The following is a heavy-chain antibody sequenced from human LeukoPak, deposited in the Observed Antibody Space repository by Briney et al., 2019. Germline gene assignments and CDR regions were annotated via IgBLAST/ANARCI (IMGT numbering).Heavy chain of an antibody. V-gene: IGHV3-23*01. CDR2: ISGSGGST. Sequence: PGGSLRHSCAATGFTYSSYAVSWVRQAPGKGLEWVSAISGSGGSTYYADSVKGRFTISRDNSKNTLYLQMNSLRAEDTAVYYCAKGIWLDPWGQGTLVTVSS. J-gene: IGHJ5*02. CDR1: GFTYSSYA. CDR3: AKGIWLDP.